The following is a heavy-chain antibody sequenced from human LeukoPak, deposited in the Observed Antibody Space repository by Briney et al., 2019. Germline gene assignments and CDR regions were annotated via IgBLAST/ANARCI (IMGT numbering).Heavy chain of an antibody. Sequence: ASVKVSCKASGYTFTGYYMHWVRKAPGQGLEWMGWINPNSGGTNYAQKFQSRVTMTRDTSISTAYMELSRLRSDDTAVYYCARDRCSSTSCYRFSDYWGQGTLVTVSS. CDR3: ARDRCSSTSCYRFSDY. D-gene: IGHD2-2*02. V-gene: IGHV1-2*02. J-gene: IGHJ4*02. CDR1: GYTFTGYY. CDR2: INPNSGGT.